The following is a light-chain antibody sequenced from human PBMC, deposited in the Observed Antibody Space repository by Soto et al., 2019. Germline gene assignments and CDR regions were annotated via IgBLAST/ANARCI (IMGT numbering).Light chain of an antibody. V-gene: IGLV3-21*02. CDR2: DDY. CDR3: QVWDISGDHQV. Sequence: SYELTQAPSVSVAPGQTARITCGGNNIGSKNVHWYQQKPGQAPVLVVYDDYGRPSGIPERFSGSNSGNTATLTISRVEAGDEADYFCQVWDISGDHQVFGGGTQLTVL. J-gene: IGLJ3*02. CDR1: NIGSKN.